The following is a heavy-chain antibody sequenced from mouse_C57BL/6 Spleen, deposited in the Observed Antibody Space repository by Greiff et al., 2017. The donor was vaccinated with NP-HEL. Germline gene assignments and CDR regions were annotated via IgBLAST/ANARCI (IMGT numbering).Heavy chain of an antibody. Sequence: EVQRVESGGGLVQPKGSLKLSCAASGFTFNTYAMHWVRQAPGKGLEWVARIRSKSSNYATYYADSVKDRFTISREDSQSMLYMQMNNLKTEDTAMYYCVRYDGYQGFAYWGQGTLVTVSA. CDR3: VRYDGYQGFAY. J-gene: IGHJ3*01. CDR2: IRSKSSNYAT. CDR1: GFTFNTYA. V-gene: IGHV10-3*01. D-gene: IGHD2-3*01.